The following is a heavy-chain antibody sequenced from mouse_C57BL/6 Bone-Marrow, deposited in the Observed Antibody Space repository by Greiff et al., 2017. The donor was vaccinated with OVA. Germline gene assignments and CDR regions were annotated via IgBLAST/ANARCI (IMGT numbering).Heavy chain of an antibody. CDR2: IHPNSGST. CDR3: ARSNWHYYAMDY. Sequence: QVQLQQPGAELVKPGASVKLSCKASGYTFTSYWMHWVKQRPGQGLEWIGMIHPNSGSTNYNEKFKSKATLTVDKSSSTAYMQLSSLTSEDSAVYYCARSNWHYYAMDYWGQGTSVTVSS. J-gene: IGHJ4*01. CDR1: GYTFTSYW. V-gene: IGHV1-64*01. D-gene: IGHD4-1*01.